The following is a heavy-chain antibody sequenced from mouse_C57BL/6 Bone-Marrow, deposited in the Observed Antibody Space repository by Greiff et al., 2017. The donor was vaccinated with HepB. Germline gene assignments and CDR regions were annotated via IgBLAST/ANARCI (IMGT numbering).Heavy chain of an antibody. J-gene: IGHJ2*01. Sequence: VQLQQSGAELVRPGASVKLSCKASGYTFTDYYINWVKQRPGQGLEWIARIYPGSGNTYYNEKFKGKATLTAEKSSSTAYMQLSSLTSEDSAVYFCAGGVVFDYWGQGTTLTVSS. CDR3: AGGVVFDY. V-gene: IGHV1-76*01. CDR1: GYTFTDYY. CDR2: IYPGSGNT.